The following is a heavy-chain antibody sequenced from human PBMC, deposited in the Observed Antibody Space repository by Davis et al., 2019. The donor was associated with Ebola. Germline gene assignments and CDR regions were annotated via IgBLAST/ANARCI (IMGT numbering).Heavy chain of an antibody. CDR3: ARGQGYCSGGSCYSAYYYYYGMDV. D-gene: IGHD2-15*01. V-gene: IGHV3-30-3*01. CDR2: ISYDGSNK. Sequence: GESLKISCAASGFTFSSYAMHWVRQAPGKGLEWVAVISYDGSNKYYADSVKGRFHISRDNSKNTLYLQMNSLRAEDTAVYYCARGQGYCSGGSCYSAYYYYYGMDVWGQGTTVTVSS. J-gene: IGHJ6*02. CDR1: GFTFSSYA.